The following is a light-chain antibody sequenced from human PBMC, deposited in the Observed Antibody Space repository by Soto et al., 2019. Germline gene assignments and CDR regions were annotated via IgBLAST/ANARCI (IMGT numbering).Light chain of an antibody. CDR2: GAS. V-gene: IGKV3-15*01. CDR3: QQYNAWPLIT. J-gene: IGKJ5*01. Sequence: EIVMTQSPATLSVSPGERATLFSTFSQSVSRNLAWYQHKPGQAPRLLIYGASTRATGIPARFSGSGSGTEFTLTISSLQSEDFAVYYCQQYNAWPLITFGQGTRLEIK. CDR1: QSVSRN.